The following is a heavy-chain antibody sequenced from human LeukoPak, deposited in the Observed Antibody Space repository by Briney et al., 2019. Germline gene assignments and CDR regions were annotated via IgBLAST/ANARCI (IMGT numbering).Heavy chain of an antibody. V-gene: IGHV1-18*01. D-gene: IGHD1-26*01. CDR1: GYTFNRYG. Sequence: ASVKVSCKAFGYTFNRYGVSWVRQAPGQGLEWIGWIGGSNGNTNYAQNFQGRVTMTSDSSTSTAYMELRSLRSDDTAVYYCVRGGRGTYYYFDYWGQGTLVTVSS. CDR2: IGGSNGNT. J-gene: IGHJ4*02. CDR3: VRGGRGTYYYFDY.